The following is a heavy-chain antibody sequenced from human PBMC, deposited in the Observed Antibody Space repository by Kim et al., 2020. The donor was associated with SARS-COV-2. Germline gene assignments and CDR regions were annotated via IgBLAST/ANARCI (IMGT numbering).Heavy chain of an antibody. D-gene: IGHD1-1*01. CDR3: ARIIHSAERAHNPYNWFDP. J-gene: IGHJ5*02. Sequence: SETLSLTCTVSGGSISSYYWSWIRQPPGKGLEWIGYIYYSGSTNYNPSLKSRVTISVDTSKNQFSLKLSSVTAADTAVYYCARIIHSAERAHNPYNWFDPWGQGTLVTVSS. V-gene: IGHV4-59*13. CDR1: GGSISSYY. CDR2: IYYSGST.